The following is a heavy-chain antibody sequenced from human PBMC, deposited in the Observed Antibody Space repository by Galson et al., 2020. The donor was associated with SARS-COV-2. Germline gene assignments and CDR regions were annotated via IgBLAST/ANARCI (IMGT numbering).Heavy chain of an antibody. CDR2: INPSGGST. Sequence: ASVKVPCKASGYTFTSYYMHWVRQAPGQGLEWMGIINPSGGSTSYAQKFQGRVTMTRDTSTSTVYMELSSLRSEDTAVYYCARRNVDTAMVGWYYYYMDVWGKGTTVTVSS. J-gene: IGHJ6*03. CDR1: GYTFTSYY. D-gene: IGHD5-18*01. V-gene: IGHV1-46*01. CDR3: ARRNVDTAMVGWYYYYMDV.